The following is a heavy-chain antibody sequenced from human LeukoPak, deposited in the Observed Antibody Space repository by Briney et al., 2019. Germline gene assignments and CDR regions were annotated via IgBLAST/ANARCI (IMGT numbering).Heavy chain of an antibody. D-gene: IGHD4-17*01. CDR1: GGTFSSYT. Sequence: ASVKVSCKASGGTFSSYTITWVRQAPGQGLEWMGRVIPFLGITNYAQKFQGRVTITADKSTSTAYMELSSLRSEDTVIYYCAAGDGNYGDYINYWGQGTLVTVSS. CDR3: AAGDGNYGDYINY. V-gene: IGHV1-69*02. J-gene: IGHJ4*02. CDR2: VIPFLGIT.